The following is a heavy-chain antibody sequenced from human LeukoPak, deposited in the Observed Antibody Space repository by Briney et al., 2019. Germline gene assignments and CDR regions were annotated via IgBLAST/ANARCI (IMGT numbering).Heavy chain of an antibody. CDR3: VGRGYCSSTSCVHDLFDS. V-gene: IGHV3-23*01. J-gene: IGHJ4*02. Sequence: GGSLRLSCAASGFPFSSYAMSWVRQAPGKGLEWVSAISGSGGSTYYADSVKGRFTISRDNSKNTLYLQMSSLRADDTAVYYCVGRGYCSSTSCVHDLFDSWGQGTLVTVSS. CDR2: ISGSGGST. CDR1: GFPFSSYA. D-gene: IGHD2-2*01.